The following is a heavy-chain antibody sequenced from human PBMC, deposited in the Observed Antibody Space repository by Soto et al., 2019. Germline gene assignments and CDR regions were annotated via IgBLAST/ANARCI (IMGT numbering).Heavy chain of an antibody. CDR1: GFTFNSYE. CDR2: ISAGGSRI. D-gene: IGHD3-22*01. CDR3: AREERFNSGYYYVTGDFYYHALDV. Sequence: EVQLVESGGGLVPPGGSLRLSCVVSGFTFNSYEMNWVRQAPGKGLEWIAYISAGGSRIHYADSVKGRFTISRDNAKNSLFLQTNSLRGEDTAVYYCAREERFNSGYYYVTGDFYYHALDVWGQGTTVTVSS. J-gene: IGHJ6*02. V-gene: IGHV3-48*03.